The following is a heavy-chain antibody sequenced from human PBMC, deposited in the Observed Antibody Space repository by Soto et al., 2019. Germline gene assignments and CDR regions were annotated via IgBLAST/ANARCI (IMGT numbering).Heavy chain of an antibody. V-gene: IGHV3-30-3*01. J-gene: IGHJ4*02. CDR3: ARDGYMIMYCFDY. D-gene: IGHD1-1*01. Sequence: PGGSLRLSCAASGFTFSSYAMHWVRQAPGKGLEWVAVISYDGSNKYYADSVKGRFTISRDNSKNTLYLQMNSLRAEDTAVYYCARDGYMIMYCFDYWGQGTLVTVSS. CDR2: ISYDGSNK. CDR1: GFTFSSYA.